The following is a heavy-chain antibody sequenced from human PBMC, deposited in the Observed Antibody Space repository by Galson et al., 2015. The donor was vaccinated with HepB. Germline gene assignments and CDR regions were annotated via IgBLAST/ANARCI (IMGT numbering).Heavy chain of an antibody. CDR2: ISGSGGST. D-gene: IGHD3/OR15-3a*01. CDR1: GFTFSSYA. CDR3: AKVTAGLRYFDL. J-gene: IGHJ2*01. Sequence: SLRLSCAASGFTFSSYAMSWVHQAPGKGLEWVSAISGSGGSTYYADSVKGRFTISRDNSKNTLYLQMNSLRAEDTAVYYCAKVTAGLRYFDLWGRGTLVTVSS. V-gene: IGHV3-23*01.